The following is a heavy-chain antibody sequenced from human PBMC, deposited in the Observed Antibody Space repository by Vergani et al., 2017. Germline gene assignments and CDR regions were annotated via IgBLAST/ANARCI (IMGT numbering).Heavy chain of an antibody. Sequence: QVQLVQSGAEVKKPGASVKVSCKASGYTFTSYYMHWVRQAPGQGLEWMGIINPSGGSTSYAQKFQGRVTMTRDTSTSTVYMELSRLRSEDTAVYYCAREDKGNYGSVHVFDYWGQGTLVTVSS. CDR1: GYTFTSYY. CDR2: INPSGGST. CDR3: AREDKGNYGSVHVFDY. V-gene: IGHV1-46*01. D-gene: IGHD3-10*01. J-gene: IGHJ4*02.